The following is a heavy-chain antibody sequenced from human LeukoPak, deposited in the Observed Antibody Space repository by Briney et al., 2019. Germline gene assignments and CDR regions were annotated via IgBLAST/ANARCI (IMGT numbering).Heavy chain of an antibody. CDR2: IYYSGST. CDR3: AKARYNWNDFDY. D-gene: IGHD1-20*01. V-gene: IGHV4-59*08. Sequence: PSETLSLTCTVSGGSISSYYWSWLRQPPGKGLEWIGYIYYSGSTNYNPSLKSRVTISVDTSKNQFSLKLSSVTAADTAVYYCAKARYNWNDFDYWGQGTLVTVSS. J-gene: IGHJ4*02. CDR1: GGSISSYY.